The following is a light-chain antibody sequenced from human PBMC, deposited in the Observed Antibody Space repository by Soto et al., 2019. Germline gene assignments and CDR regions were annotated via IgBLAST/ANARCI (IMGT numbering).Light chain of an antibody. J-gene: IGLJ1*01. CDR2: DVS. CDR3: SSYISSSTLEV. CDR1: SSDVGGYNY. V-gene: IGLV2-14*01. Sequence: QSALTQPASVSGSPGQSITISCTGTSSDVGGYNYVSWYQQHPGKAPKLMIYDVSNRPSGVSNRFSGSKSGNTASLTISGLQAEVEVDYYGSSYISSSTLEVFVTVTKVTVL.